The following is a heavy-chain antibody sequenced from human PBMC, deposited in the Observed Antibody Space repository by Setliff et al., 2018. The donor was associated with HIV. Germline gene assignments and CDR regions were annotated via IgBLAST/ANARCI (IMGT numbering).Heavy chain of an antibody. J-gene: IGHJ6*02. CDR3: ARLGSGWSDSYYYAMDI. CDR2: MNPNSGHT. Sequence: ASVKVSCKASGSTFSTYDINWVRQAPGQGPEWMGWMNPNSGHTNYAQNFLGRVTMTIDTSTSRAYMELRSLRSDDTAVYFCARLGSGWSDSYYYAMDIWGQGTTVTVSS. D-gene: IGHD6-19*01. V-gene: IGHV1-8*01. CDR1: GSTFSTYD.